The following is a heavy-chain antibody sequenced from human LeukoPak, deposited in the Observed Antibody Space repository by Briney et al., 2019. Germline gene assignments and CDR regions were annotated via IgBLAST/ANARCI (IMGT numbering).Heavy chain of an antibody. CDR1: GGSFSGYY. CDR3: ARAIQYCSSTSCFYFDY. CDR2: INHSGST. D-gene: IGHD2-2*01. J-gene: IGHJ4*02. Sequence: SQTLSLTCAVYGGSFSGYYWSWIRQPPGKGLEWIGEINHSGSTNYNPSLKSRVTISVDTSKNQFSLKLSSVTAADTAVYYCARAIQYCSSTSCFYFDYWGQGTLVTVSS. V-gene: IGHV4-34*01.